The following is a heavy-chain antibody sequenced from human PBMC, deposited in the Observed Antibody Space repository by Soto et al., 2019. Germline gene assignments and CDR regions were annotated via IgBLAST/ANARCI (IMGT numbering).Heavy chain of an antibody. V-gene: IGHV4-4*02. CDR2: VHHTGGT. D-gene: IGHD3-3*02. CDR3: ARGAFWAFDI. J-gene: IGHJ3*02. Sequence: QVHLQESGPGLVQPSETLSLTCGVSGASVTNYWWTWVRRPPGKGLEWIAEVHHTGGTNYTPSLRSRVTISVDNSKNQVSLKLTSVTAADTAMYYCARGAFWAFDIWGQGTMVTVSS. CDR1: GASVTNYW.